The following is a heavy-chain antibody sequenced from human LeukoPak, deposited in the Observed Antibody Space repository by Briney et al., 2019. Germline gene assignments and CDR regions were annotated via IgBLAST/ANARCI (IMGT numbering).Heavy chain of an antibody. CDR2: INPDSGGT. CDR3: VRDWEYSYGL. D-gene: IGHD5-18*01. CDR1: GYILSSYY. Sequence: GASVKVSCKASGYILSSYYMHWVRQAPGQGLEWMGWINPDSGGTKYAQKFQGRVTMTRDTSISTAYMELSRLRSDDTAIYYCVRDWEYSYGLWGQGTLVTVSS. V-gene: IGHV1-2*02. J-gene: IGHJ4*02.